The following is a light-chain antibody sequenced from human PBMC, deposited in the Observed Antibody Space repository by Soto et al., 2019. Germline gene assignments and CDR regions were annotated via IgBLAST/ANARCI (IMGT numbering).Light chain of an antibody. CDR3: QQYGGSPPYT. CDR2: GAS. V-gene: IGKV3-20*01. CDR1: RSISSTY. Sequence: EIVLTQSPGTLSLSPGERATLSCRASRSISSTYSAWYQQKPGQAPRLLIYGASSRATGIPDRFSGSGSGTDFTLTISRLEPEDFAVYYCQQYGGSPPYTLGQGTKLEIK. J-gene: IGKJ2*01.